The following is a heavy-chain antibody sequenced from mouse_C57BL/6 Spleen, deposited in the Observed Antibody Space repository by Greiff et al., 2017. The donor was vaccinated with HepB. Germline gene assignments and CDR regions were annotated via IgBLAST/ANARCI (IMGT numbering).Heavy chain of an antibody. CDR3: ARQNWVYFDY. V-gene: IGHV5-17*01. Sequence: EVQGVESGGGLVKPGGSLKLSCAASGFTFSDYGMHWVRQAPEKGLEWVAYISSGSSTIYYANTVKGRFTISRDNAKNTLFLQMTRLSSEDTAMYYCARQNWVYFDYWGQGTTLTVSS. CDR2: ISSGSSTI. D-gene: IGHD4-1*01. J-gene: IGHJ2*01. CDR1: GFTFSDYG.